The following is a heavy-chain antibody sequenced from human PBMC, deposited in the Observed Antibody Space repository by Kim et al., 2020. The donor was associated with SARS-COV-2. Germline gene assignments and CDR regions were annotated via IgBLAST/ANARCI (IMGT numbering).Heavy chain of an antibody. D-gene: IGHD3-22*01. V-gene: IGHV3-23*01. Sequence: ADSVKGRFTISRDDSKNTLYLQRNSRRAEDSAVYYCAKATSAYYHTGMDVWGQGTTVTVSS. CDR3: AKATSAYYHTGMDV. J-gene: IGHJ6*02.